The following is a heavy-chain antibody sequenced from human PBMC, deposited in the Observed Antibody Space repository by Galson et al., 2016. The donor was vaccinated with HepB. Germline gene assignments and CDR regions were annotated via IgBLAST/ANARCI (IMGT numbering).Heavy chain of an antibody. D-gene: IGHD4-17*01. V-gene: IGHV3-21*01. Sequence: LRLSCAASGFTFSSYSMNWVRQAPGKGLEWVSSISSSSSYIYYADSVKGRFTISRDNAKNSLYLQMNSLRAEDTAVYYCARDFGDYFTPWYYYFGMDVWGKGTTVTVSS. CDR1: GFTFSSYS. J-gene: IGHJ6*04. CDR3: ARDFGDYFTPWYYYFGMDV. CDR2: ISSSSSYI.